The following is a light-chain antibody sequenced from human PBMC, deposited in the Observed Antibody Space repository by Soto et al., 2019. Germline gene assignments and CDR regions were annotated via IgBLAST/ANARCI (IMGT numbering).Light chain of an antibody. V-gene: IGKV3-15*01. CDR3: QPYNNWPT. CDR1: QSISNN. J-gene: IGKJ1*01. CDR2: AAS. Sequence: EIVMTQSPATLSVSPGERATLSCRASQSISNNLAWYQQKPGQAPRVLIYAASTRATGIPARFSGVGSGTEFTLTISSLQSEDFAVYYCQPYNNWPTFGQGTKVEIK.